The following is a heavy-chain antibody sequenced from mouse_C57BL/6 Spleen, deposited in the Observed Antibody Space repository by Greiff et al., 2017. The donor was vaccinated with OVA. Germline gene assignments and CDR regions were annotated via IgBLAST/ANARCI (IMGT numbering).Heavy chain of an antibody. CDR2: IYPGDGDT. Sequence: QVQLQQSGPELVKPGASVKISCKASGYAFSSSWMNWVKQRPGKGLEWIGRIYPGDGDTNYNGKFKGKATLTADKSSSTAYMQLSSLTSEDSAVYFCARSTAQANFDYWGQGTTLTVSS. D-gene: IGHD3-2*02. V-gene: IGHV1-82*01. CDR1: GYAFSSSW. J-gene: IGHJ2*01. CDR3: ARSTAQANFDY.